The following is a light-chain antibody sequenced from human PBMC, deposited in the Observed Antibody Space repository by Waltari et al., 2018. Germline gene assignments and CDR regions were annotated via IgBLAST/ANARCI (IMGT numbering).Light chain of an antibody. CDR1: ASDIGDYDH. CDR2: DVS. Sequence: QSALTQPASVSGSPGQSATISCSGTASDIGDYDHVSWYQQHPGKAPKLLIYDVSDRPSGSSTRLSGSKSGNTASLTISGLQPDDEADYYYTSYTNDKSVQILFGGGTKLTVL. J-gene: IGLJ2*01. V-gene: IGLV2-14*03. CDR3: TSYTNDKSVQIL.